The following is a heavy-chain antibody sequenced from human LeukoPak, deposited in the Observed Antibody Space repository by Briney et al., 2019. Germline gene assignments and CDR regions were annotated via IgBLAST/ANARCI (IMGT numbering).Heavy chain of an antibody. V-gene: IGHV3-21*01. J-gene: IGHJ3*02. CDR3: ARRLRIDAFDI. Sequence: GGSLRLSCAASGSTFSSYSMNWVRQAPGKGLEWVSSISSSSSYIYYADSVKGRFTISRDNAKNSLYLQMNSLRAEDTAVYYCARRLRIDAFDIWGQGTMVTVSS. CDR2: ISSSSSYI. D-gene: IGHD4-17*01. CDR1: GSTFSSYS.